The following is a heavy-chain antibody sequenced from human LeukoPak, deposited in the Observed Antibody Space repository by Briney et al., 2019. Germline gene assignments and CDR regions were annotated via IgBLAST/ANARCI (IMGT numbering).Heavy chain of an antibody. CDR2: ISSSSSYI. J-gene: IGHJ6*02. D-gene: IGHD5-12*01. CDR1: GFTFSSYS. V-gene: IGHV3-21*01. CDR3: ARDDIRNYYYYGMDV. Sequence: GGSLRLSCAASGFTFSSYSMNWVRQAPGKGLEWVSSISSSSSYIYYADSVKGRFTISRGNAKNPLYLQMNSLRAEDTAVYYCARDDIRNYYYYGMDVWGQGTTVTVSS.